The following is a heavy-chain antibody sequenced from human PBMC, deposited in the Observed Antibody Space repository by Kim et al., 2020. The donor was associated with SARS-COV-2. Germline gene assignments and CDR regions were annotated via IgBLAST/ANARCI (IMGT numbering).Heavy chain of an antibody. D-gene: IGHD3-9*01. CDR1: GFTFSSYG. V-gene: IGHV3-30*18. J-gene: IGHJ4*02. CDR3: AKDITGYYDILTGIDY. CDR2: ISYDGSNK. Sequence: GGSLRLSCAASGFTFSSYGMHWVRQAPGKGLEWVAVISYDGSNKYYADSVKGRFTISRDNSKNTLYLQMNSLRAEDTAVYYCAKDITGYYDILTGIDYWGQGTLVTVSS.